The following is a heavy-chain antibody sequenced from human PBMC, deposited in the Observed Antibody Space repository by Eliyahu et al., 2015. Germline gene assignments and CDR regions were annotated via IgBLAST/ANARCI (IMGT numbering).Heavy chain of an antibody. J-gene: IGHJ4*02. Sequence: EVQLVESGGGLVQPGGSLRLSCAASGFTFXSYWRHWVRQAPGKGLVWVSRINSDGGSTSYADSVKGRFTISRDNAKNTLYLQMNSLRAEDTAVYYCARDSRPKEAPAAMGAFDYWGQGTLVTVSS. CDR3: ARDSRPKEAPAAMGAFDY. V-gene: IGHV3-74*01. D-gene: IGHD2-2*01. CDR2: INSDGGST. CDR1: GFTFXSYW.